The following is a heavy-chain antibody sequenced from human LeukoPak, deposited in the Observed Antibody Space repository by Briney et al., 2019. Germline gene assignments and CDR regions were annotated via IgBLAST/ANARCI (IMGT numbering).Heavy chain of an antibody. CDR3: ARDAPGYSSSWQNFDY. CDR1: GGTFSSYA. J-gene: IGHJ4*02. Sequence: GSSVKVSCEASGGTFSSYAISWVRQAPGQGLEWMGRIIPIFGTANYAQKFQGRVTITTDKSTSTAYMELSSLRSEDTAVYYCARDAPGYSSSWQNFDYWGQGTLVTVSS. CDR2: IIPIFGTA. V-gene: IGHV1-69*05. D-gene: IGHD6-13*01.